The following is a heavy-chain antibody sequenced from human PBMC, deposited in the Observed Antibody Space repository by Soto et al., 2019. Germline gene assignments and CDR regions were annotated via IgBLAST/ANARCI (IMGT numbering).Heavy chain of an antibody. V-gene: IGHV3-30-3*01. CDR3: AGSNSGCISWFDP. CDR2: ISSDGSSK. J-gene: IGHJ5*02. CDR1: GFTFSNYA. D-gene: IGHD4-4*01. Sequence: QVQLVESGGGVVQPGRSLRLSCAASGFTFSNYAMHWVRQAPGKGLEWVAVISSDGSSKFYADSVKGRLTISRDNSLNSLYLHVNSLRAEETALYYCAGSNSGCISWFDPWGQGTLVIVSS.